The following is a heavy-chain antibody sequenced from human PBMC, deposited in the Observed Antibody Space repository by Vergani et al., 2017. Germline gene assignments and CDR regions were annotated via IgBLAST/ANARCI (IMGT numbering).Heavy chain of an antibody. CDR3: ARGSSDYVWGSYRYTGGDY. D-gene: IGHD3-16*02. V-gene: IGHV3-21*02. J-gene: IGHJ4*02. CDR1: GFTFSSYS. Sequence: EVQLVESGGGLVKPGGSLRLSCAASGFTFSSYSMNWVRQAPGKGLEWVSSISSSSSYIYYAASVKGRFTISRDNAKNSLYLQMNSLRAGDTAVYYCARGSSDYVWGSYRYTGGDYWGQGTLVTVSS. CDR2: ISSSSSYI.